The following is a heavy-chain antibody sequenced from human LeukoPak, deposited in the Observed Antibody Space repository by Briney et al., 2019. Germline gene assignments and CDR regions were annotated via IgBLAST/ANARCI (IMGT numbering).Heavy chain of an antibody. D-gene: IGHD2-2*01. CDR2: ISGSGGST. J-gene: IGHJ4*02. CDR1: GFTFSSYA. Sequence: GGSLRLSCAASGFTFSSYAMSWVRQAPGKGLEWGSAISGSGGSTYYADSVKGRFTTSRDNSKNTLYLQMNSLRAEDTAVYYCAKSVRIVVVPAATPPLDYWGQRTLVTVSS. V-gene: IGHV3-23*01. CDR3: AKSVRIVVVPAATPPLDY.